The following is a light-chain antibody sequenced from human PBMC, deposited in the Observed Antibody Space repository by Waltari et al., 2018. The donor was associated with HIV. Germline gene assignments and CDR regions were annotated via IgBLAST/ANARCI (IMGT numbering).Light chain of an antibody. J-gene: IGKJ4*01. V-gene: IGKV1-27*01. CDR2: VAS. Sequence: DTQMTQSPSSLSASVGDRVTITCRASQGINNYLDWYQQKPGKVPKLLIYVASTLQSEVPSRFSGSGSGTEFTLTISSLQPEDVATYYCQNYHSAPLTFGVGTKVEMK. CDR3: QNYHSAPLT. CDR1: QGINNY.